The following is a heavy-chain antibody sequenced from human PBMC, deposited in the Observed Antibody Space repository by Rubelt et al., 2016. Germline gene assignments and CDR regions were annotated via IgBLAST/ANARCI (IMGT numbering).Heavy chain of an antibody. Sequence: QVQLQQWGAGLLKPSETLSLTCAVYGGSFSGYYWSWLRQPPGKGLEWIGEINHSGSTNYNPSLKSRVTLSVDTSQNPFSRKLSAVTAADPAVYYCAGGLARAAAAPRRLWFDPWGQGTLVTVSS. J-gene: IGHJ5*02. D-gene: IGHD6-13*01. CDR1: GGSFSGYY. CDR3: AGGLARAAAAPRRLWFDP. CDR2: INHSGST. V-gene: IGHV4-34*01.